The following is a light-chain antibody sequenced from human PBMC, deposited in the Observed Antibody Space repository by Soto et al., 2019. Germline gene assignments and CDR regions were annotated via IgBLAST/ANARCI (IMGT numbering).Light chain of an antibody. Sequence: DIVLTQSPGTLSLSPGERATISCRASQVVTNFAWYKQKPGQAPRLLIYDVSKRATGIPARFSGSGSGADSTLNIRSLEPEEFGVYYCLQRNVWLRSFAQGTRMEIK. CDR1: QVVTN. J-gene: IGKJ5*01. CDR2: DVS. V-gene: IGKV3-11*01. CDR3: LQRNVWLRS.